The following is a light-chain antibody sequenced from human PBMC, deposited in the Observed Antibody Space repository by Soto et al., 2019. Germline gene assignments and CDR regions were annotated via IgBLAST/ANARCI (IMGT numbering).Light chain of an antibody. CDR1: QSINDW. J-gene: IGKJ4*01. CDR3: QQYETDSGRT. V-gene: IGKV1-5*03. CDR2: KAS. Sequence: DIQMTQSPSTLSASVGDRVTITCRASQSINDWLAWYQQKPGKAPKLLISKASTLESGVPSRFSGSGSGTEFTLDISSLQPDDFATYYCQQYETDSGRTFGGGTKVEIK.